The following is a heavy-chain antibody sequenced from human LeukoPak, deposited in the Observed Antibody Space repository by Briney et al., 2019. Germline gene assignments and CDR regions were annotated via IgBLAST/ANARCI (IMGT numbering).Heavy chain of an antibody. D-gene: IGHD4-17*01. J-gene: IGHJ1*01. CDR3: ARLVTSVTDSNRGVYFHH. Sequence: GGSLRLSCAASGFTFSNFWMSWVRQAPGKGLEGVANINQDGSEKYYVDSVKGRFTISRDNAKNSLYLQMNSLRAEDTAVYYCARLVTSVTDSNRGVYFHHWGQGTLVTVSS. CDR2: INQDGSEK. V-gene: IGHV3-7*04. CDR1: GFTFSNFW.